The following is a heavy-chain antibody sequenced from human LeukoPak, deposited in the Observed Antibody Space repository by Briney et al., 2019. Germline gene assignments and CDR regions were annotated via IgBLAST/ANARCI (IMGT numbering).Heavy chain of an antibody. J-gene: IGHJ3*02. V-gene: IGHV4-34*01. CDR1: GGSFSGYY. CDR2: INHSGST. D-gene: IGHD2-2*01. Sequence: SETLSLTCAVYGGSFSGYYWSWIRQPPGKGLEWIGEINHSGSTNYNPSLKSRVTISVDTSKNQFSLKLSSVTAADTAVYYCASLWPYQLSAFDIWGQGTMVTVCS. CDR3: ASLWPYQLSAFDI.